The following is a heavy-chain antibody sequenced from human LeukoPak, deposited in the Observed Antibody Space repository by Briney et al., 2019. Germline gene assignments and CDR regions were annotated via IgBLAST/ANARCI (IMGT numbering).Heavy chain of an antibody. CDR3: ASYGGCSSTSCYWFDP. CDR2: INHSGST. Sequence: SETLSLTCAVYGGSFSGYYWSWIRQPPGKGLEWIGEINHSGSTNYNPSLKSRVTISVDTSKNQFSLKLSSVTAADTAVYYCASYGGCSSTSCYWFDPWGQGTLVTVSS. V-gene: IGHV4-34*01. CDR1: GGSFSGYY. D-gene: IGHD2-2*01. J-gene: IGHJ5*02.